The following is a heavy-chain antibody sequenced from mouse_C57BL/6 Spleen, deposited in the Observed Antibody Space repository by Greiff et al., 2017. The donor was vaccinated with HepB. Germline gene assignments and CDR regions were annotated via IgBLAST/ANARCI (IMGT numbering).Heavy chain of an antibody. CDR3: VRGGTFDY. V-gene: IGHV10-1*01. CDR1: GFSFNTYA. J-gene: IGHJ2*01. D-gene: IGHD2-14*01. Sequence: EVQRVESGGGLVQPKGSLKLSCAASGFSFNTYAMNWVRQAPGKGLEWVARIKSKSNNYATYYADSVKDRFTISRDNSESMLYLQMNNLKTEDTAMYYCVRGGTFDYWGQGTTLTVSS. CDR2: IKSKSNNYAT.